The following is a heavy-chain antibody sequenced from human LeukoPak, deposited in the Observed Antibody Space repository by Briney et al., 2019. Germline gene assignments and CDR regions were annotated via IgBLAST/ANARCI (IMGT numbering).Heavy chain of an antibody. D-gene: IGHD1-26*01. J-gene: IGHJ4*02. CDR1: GGSISSTNW. CDR2: ISLTGET. Sequence: PSETLSLTCGVSGGSISSTNWWRWVRQPPGQGLERIGEISLTGETNYNPSLNGRVTMSLDGSRNQLSLTLTSVTAADTAIYYCSRESGAFCPFGYWGQGTLVIVPP. V-gene: IGHV4-4*02. CDR3: SRESGAFCPFGY.